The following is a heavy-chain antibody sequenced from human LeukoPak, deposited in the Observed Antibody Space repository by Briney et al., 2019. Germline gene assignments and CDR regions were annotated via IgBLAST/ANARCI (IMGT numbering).Heavy chain of an antibody. D-gene: IGHD6-13*01. Sequence: ASVKVSCKASGYTFTNYGLSWVRRAPGQGLEWMGWISSYTGNTNYAQKLQGRVTMTTDTSTSTAYMELRSLRSDDTAVYYCARDWGNSWPDAFDIWGQGTMVTVSS. CDR3: ARDWGNSWPDAFDI. V-gene: IGHV1-18*01. J-gene: IGHJ3*02. CDR1: GYTFTNYG. CDR2: ISSYTGNT.